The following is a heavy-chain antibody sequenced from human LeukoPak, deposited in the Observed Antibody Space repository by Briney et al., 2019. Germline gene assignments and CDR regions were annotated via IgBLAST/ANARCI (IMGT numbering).Heavy chain of an antibody. Sequence: KASETLSLTCTVSGGSIFSSSYYWGWIRQPPGKGLEWIGTIYYSGSTYYNPALKSLVTISVDTSNNQSSQKLSSVTAADTAVYYGATGWSGYYWTTWGQGTLVAVSS. CDR2: IYYSGST. CDR1: GGSIFSSSYY. CDR3: ATGWSGYYWTT. J-gene: IGHJ5*02. D-gene: IGHD3-3*01. V-gene: IGHV4-39*07.